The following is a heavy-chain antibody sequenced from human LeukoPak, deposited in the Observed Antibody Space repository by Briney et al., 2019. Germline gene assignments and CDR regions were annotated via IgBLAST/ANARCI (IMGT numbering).Heavy chain of an antibody. D-gene: IGHD1-26*01. Sequence: PSETLSLTCTVSGGSISSGGYYWSWIRQHPGKGLEWVGYIYYSGSTNYNPSLKSRVTISVDTSKNQFSLKLSSVTAADTAVYYCARTVGATPYYYYGMDVWGQGTTVTVSS. J-gene: IGHJ6*02. CDR1: GGSISSGGYY. CDR3: ARTVGATPYYYYGMDV. CDR2: IYYSGST. V-gene: IGHV4-31*03.